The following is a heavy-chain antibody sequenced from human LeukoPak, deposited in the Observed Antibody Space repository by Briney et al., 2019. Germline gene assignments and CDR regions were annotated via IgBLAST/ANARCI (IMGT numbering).Heavy chain of an antibody. D-gene: IGHD3-22*01. J-gene: IGHJ4*02. Sequence: PGGSLRLSCAASGFTFNNYAMSWVRQAPGKGLEWVSYISSSSSTIYYADSVKGRFTISRDNSKNTLYLQMNSLRAEDTAVYYCAKEERRITMIPMALGYWGQGTLVTVSS. CDR1: GFTFNNYA. CDR2: ISSSSSTI. V-gene: IGHV3-23*01. CDR3: AKEERRITMIPMALGY.